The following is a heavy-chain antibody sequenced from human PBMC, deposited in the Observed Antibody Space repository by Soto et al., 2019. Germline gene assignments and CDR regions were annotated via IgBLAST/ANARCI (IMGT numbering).Heavy chain of an antibody. CDR3: ARGMITFGGVIVIQETYYYYGMDV. CDR2: IIPIFGTA. V-gene: IGHV1-69*13. J-gene: IGHJ6*02. D-gene: IGHD3-16*02. CDR1: GGTFSSYA. Sequence: GASVKVSCKASGGTFSSYAISWVRQAPGQGLEWMGGIIPIFGTANYAQKFQGRVTITADESTSTAYMELSSLRSEDTAVYYCARGMITFGGVIVIQETYYYYGMDVWGQGTTVTVSS.